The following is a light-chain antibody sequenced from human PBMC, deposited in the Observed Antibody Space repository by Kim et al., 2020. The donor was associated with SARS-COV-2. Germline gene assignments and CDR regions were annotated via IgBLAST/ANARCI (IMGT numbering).Light chain of an antibody. J-gene: IGLJ3*02. CDR1: SNNVGYEG. CDR3: SAWDRSLRAWV. V-gene: IGLV10-54*01. CDR2: RSH. Sequence: QAGLTQPPSVSKGLRQTATLTCTGDSNNVGYEGVVWLQQHQGHPPKLLFYRSHNRPSGISERFSASRSGDTASLTITGLQPEDEADYYCSAWDRSLRAWVFGGGTQLTVL.